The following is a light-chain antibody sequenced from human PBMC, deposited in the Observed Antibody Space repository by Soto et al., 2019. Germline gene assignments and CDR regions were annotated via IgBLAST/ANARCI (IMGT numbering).Light chain of an antibody. V-gene: IGKV1-5*03. J-gene: IGKJ1*01. Sequence: DIQMTQSPSTLSASVGDRVTITCRASQNVNGWLAWYQQKPGKAPKLLINKASTLESGVPSRFSGRGFGTEFTLTISSLQTDDFATYYCQQYGTRCTFGQGTKV. CDR3: QQYGTRCT. CDR2: KAS. CDR1: QNVNGW.